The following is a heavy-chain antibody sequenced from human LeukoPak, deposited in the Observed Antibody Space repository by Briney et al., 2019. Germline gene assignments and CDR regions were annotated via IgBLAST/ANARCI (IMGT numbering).Heavy chain of an antibody. CDR1: GFTFSSYA. D-gene: IGHD3-10*01. CDR3: AKDSRFGCGELPYYFDY. V-gene: IGHV3-23*01. CDR2: ISGSGGST. Sequence: GGSLRLSCAASGFTFSSYAMSWVRQAPGKGLEWVSAISGSGGSTYYADSVKGRFTISRDNSKNTLYLQMNSLRAEDTAVYYCAKDSRFGCGELPYYFDYWCQGTLVTVSS. J-gene: IGHJ4*02.